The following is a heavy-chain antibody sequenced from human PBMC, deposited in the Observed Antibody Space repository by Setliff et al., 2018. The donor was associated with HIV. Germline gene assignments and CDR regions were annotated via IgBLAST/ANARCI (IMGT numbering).Heavy chain of an antibody. D-gene: IGHD6-19*01. V-gene: IGHV4-34*01. J-gene: IGHJ4*02. CDR1: GGSFSGYY. CDR2: INHSGRT. Sequence: SETLSLTCAVYGGSFSGYYWSWIRQPPGKGLEWIGEINHSGRTNYNPSLKSRVTISVDTSKNQFSLKLSSVTAADTAVYYCARARSDWYNVRPYYFDLWGQGTPVTVSS. CDR3: ARARSDWYNVRPYYFDL.